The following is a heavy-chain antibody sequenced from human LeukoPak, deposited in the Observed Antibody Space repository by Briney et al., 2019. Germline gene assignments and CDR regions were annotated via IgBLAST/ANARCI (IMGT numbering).Heavy chain of an antibody. Sequence: GASVKVSCKASGYTFTGYYLHWVRLAPGQGLEWMGWINPNSGGTNYAQKFQGRVTMTRDMSTSTVYMELSSLRSEDTAVYYCASSVVWWPDLDYWGQGTLVTVSS. CDR2: INPNSGGT. CDR1: GYTFTGYY. D-gene: IGHD1-26*01. CDR3: ASSVVWWPDLDY. J-gene: IGHJ4*02. V-gene: IGHV1-2*02.